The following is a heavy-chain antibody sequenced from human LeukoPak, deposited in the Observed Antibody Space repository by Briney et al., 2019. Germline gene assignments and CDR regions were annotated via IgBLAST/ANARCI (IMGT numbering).Heavy chain of an antibody. D-gene: IGHD5-18*01. J-gene: IGHJ4*02. CDR2: ISGSGGST. CDR3: AKNTPMAPSNFQYFDY. V-gene: IGHV3-23*01. Sequence: PGGSLRLSCAASGFTFSSYAMSWVRQAPGKGLEWVSAISGSGGSTYYADSVKGRFTISRDNSKNTLYLQMNSLRAEDTAVYYCAKNTPMAPSNFQYFDYWGQGTLVTVSS. CDR1: GFTFSSYA.